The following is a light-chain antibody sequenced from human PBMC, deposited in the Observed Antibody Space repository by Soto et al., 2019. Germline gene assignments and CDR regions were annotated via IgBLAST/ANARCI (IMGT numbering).Light chain of an antibody. CDR3: MQALQTPLT. CDR2: LGS. CDR1: QSLLHNNGYNY. V-gene: IGKV2-28*01. Sequence: DTVMTQSPLSLPVTPGEPASISCRSSQSLLHNNGYNYLDWYLQKPGQSPQLLIYLGSNRASGVPDRFSGSGSGTDFTLKISRVEAEDVGVYYCMQALQTPLTFGGGTKVAIK. J-gene: IGKJ4*01.